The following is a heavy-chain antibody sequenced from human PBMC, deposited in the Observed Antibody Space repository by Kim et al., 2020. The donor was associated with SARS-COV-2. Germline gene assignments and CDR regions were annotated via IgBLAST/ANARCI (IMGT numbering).Heavy chain of an antibody. Sequence: MGYADSVRGRFTISRDNGENKLYLQMDSLRPEDTALHYCAKASADLDGFDIWGQGTMVTV. CDR3: AKASADLDGFDI. CDR2: M. J-gene: IGHJ3*02. V-gene: IGHV3-9*01.